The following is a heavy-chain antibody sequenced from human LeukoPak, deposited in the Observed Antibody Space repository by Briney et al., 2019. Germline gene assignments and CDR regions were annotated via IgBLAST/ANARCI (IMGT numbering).Heavy chain of an antibody. V-gene: IGHV1-69*13. CDR1: GGTFSSYA. CDR2: IIPIFGTA. Sequence: ASVKVSCKASGGTFSSYAISWVRQAPGQGLEWMGGIIPIFGTANYAQKFQGRVTITAGESTSTAYMELSSLRSEDTAVYYCARGDSFGLGLKLDQPQHWGQGTLVTVSS. CDR3: ARGDSFGLGLKLDQPQH. J-gene: IGHJ1*01. D-gene: IGHD3-9*01.